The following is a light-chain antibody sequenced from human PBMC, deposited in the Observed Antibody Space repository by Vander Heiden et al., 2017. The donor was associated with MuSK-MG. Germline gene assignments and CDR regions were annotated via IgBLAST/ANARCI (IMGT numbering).Light chain of an antibody. CDR3: QKDNSAPWT. Sequence: DIQMTQSPSSLSASVGDRVTITCRASQDISNYLAWYQQKPGKVPKLLIYAASTLQSGVPSRFSGSGSGTDFTLTISSLQPEDVATYYCQKDNSAPWTFGKGTKVXIK. J-gene: IGKJ1*01. V-gene: IGKV1-27*01. CDR1: QDISNY. CDR2: AAS.